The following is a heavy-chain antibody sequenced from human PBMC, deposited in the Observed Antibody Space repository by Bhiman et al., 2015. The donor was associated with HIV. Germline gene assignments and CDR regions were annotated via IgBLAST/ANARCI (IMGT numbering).Heavy chain of an antibody. V-gene: IGHV3-30*04. CDR3: ARDGVVVIASWEGYFDL. CDR1: GFTFSSYA. CDR2: ISYDGSNK. J-gene: IGHJ2*01. D-gene: IGHD2-21*01. Sequence: QVQLVESGGGVVQPGRSLRLSCAVSGFTFSSYAMHWVRQAPGKGLEWVAVISYDGSNKYYADSVKGRFTISRDNSKNTLYLQMNSLRTEDTAVYYCARDGVVVIASWEGYFDLWGLAPGSLSPQ.